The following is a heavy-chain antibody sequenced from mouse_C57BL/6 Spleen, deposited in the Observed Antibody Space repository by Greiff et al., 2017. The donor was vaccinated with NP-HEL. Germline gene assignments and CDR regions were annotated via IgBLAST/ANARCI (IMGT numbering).Heavy chain of an antibody. CDR1: GYTFTSYW. CDR3: ALGDGNYWFAY. J-gene: IGHJ3*01. D-gene: IGHD2-1*01. CDR2: IDPSDSET. Sequence: VQLQQPGAELVRPGSSVKLSCKASGYTFTSYWMHWVKQRPIQGLEWIGNIDPSDSETHYNQKFKDKATLTVDKSSSTAYMQLSSLTSEDSAVYYCALGDGNYWFAYWGQGTLVTVSA. V-gene: IGHV1-52*01.